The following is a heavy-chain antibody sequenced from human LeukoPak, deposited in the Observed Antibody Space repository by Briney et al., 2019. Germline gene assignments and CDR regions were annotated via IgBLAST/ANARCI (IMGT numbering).Heavy chain of an antibody. CDR2: IGISSGNT. J-gene: IGHJ4*01. Sequence: GGSLRLSCAASGFNFIDYSMNWVRQAPGKGLEWISYIGISSGNTKCADSVKGRFTISRDKARNSLYLRMNSLRVEDTAMYYCARDHRYAFDNWGHGTLVTVSS. D-gene: IGHD5-12*01. CDR1: GFNFIDYS. V-gene: IGHV3-48*01. CDR3: ARDHRYAFDN.